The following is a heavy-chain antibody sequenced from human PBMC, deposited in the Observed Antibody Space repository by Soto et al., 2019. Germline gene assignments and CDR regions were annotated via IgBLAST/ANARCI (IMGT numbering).Heavy chain of an antibody. D-gene: IGHD5-12*01. CDR2: IWYDRSNK. Sequence: PGGSLRLSCAASGFIFSNYGIHWVRQAPGKGLEWVALIWYDRSNKYYADSVKGRFIVSRDDTNNTVYLQLNSLTADDTAIYYWASEGVVACSQAGWGAGTPVAVYS. J-gene: IGHJ4*02. V-gene: IGHV3-33*01. CDR3: ASEGVVACSQAG. CDR1: GFIFSNYG.